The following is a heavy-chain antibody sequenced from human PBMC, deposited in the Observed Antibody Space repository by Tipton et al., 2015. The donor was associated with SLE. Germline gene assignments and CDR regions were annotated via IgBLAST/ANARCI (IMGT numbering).Heavy chain of an antibody. V-gene: IGHV1-69*06. J-gene: IGHJ4*02. CDR3: AREGYCTGGVCSYFDY. CDR1: GGTFSSYA. CDR2: IIPIFGTA. Sequence: QLVQSGAEVKKPGSSVKVSCKASGGTFSSYAISWVRQAPGQGLEWMGGIIPIFGTANYAQKFQGRVTMTTDTSTSTAYMDLRSLRSDDTAVYYCAREGYCTGGVCSYFDYWGQGTLVTVSA. D-gene: IGHD2-8*02.